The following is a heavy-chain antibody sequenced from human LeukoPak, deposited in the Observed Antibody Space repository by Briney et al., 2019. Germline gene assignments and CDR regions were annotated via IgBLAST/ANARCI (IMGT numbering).Heavy chain of an antibody. CDR2: INHSGST. D-gene: IGHD1-26*01. CDR1: GGSFSGYY. Sequence: SETLSLTCAVYGGSFSGYYWSWIRQPPGKGLEWIGEINHSGSTNYNPSLKSRVTISVDTSKNQFSLKLSSVTAADTAVYYCARVKGNLVGAIDYWGQGTLVTVSS. J-gene: IGHJ4*02. CDR3: ARVKGNLVGAIDY. V-gene: IGHV4-34*01.